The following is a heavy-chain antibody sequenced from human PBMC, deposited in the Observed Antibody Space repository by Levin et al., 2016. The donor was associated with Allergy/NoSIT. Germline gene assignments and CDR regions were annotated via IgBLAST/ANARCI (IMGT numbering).Heavy chain of an antibody. D-gene: IGHD3-16*01. V-gene: IGHV4-59*01. J-gene: IGHJ2*01. CDR3: ARLIKTGVNWYFDL. Sequence: SETLSLTCTVSGGSISSYYWSWIRQPPGKGLEWIGYIYYSGSTNYNPSLKSRVTISVDTSKNQFSLKLSSVTAADTAVYYCARLIKTGVNWYFDLWGRGTLVTVSS. CDR1: GGSISSYY. CDR2: IYYSGST.